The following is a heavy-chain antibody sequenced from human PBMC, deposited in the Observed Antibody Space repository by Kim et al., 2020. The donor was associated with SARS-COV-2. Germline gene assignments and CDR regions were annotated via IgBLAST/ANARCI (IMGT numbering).Heavy chain of an antibody. CDR3: TIDHPYYDSSGYLY. CDR2: IKSKTDGGTT. D-gene: IGHD3-22*01. V-gene: IGHV3-15*01. Sequence: GGSLRLSCAASGFTFSNAWMSWVRQAPGKGLEWVGRIKSKTDGGTTDYAAPVKGRFTISRDDSKNTLYLQMNSLKTEDTAVYYCTIDHPYYDSSGYLYWGQGTLVTVSS. J-gene: IGHJ4*02. CDR1: GFTFSNAW.